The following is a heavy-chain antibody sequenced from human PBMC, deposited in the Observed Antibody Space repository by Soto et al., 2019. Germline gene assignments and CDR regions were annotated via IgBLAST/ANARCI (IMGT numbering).Heavy chain of an antibody. D-gene: IGHD2-21*02. CDR1: GDSISIYY. J-gene: IGHJ6*02. CDR2: LYPSGNT. CDR3: ARAIVVVTTTQLYYYGVDL. Sequence: PSETLSLTCTVSGDSISIYYWSWIRQPAGKGLEWIGRLYPSGNTNYNPSLKSRVTMSVDTSKNQFSLQLSSVTAADTAVYYCARAIVVVTTTQLYYYGVDLWGQGTTVTV. V-gene: IGHV4-4*07.